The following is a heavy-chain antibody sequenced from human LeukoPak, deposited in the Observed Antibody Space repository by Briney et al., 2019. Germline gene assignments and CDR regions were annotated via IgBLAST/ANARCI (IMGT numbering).Heavy chain of an antibody. CDR2: IRQDGSEK. Sequence: PGGSLRLSCAASGFTFSSYWVSWVRQAPGKGLEWVANIRQDGSEKYYVDSVKGRFTISRDNAKNSLYLQMNSLKADDTAVYYCTRGAGTGWRFDSWGQGTLVTVSS. V-gene: IGHV3-7*01. CDR3: TRGAGTGWRFDS. D-gene: IGHD6-19*01. CDR1: GFTFSSYW. J-gene: IGHJ4*02.